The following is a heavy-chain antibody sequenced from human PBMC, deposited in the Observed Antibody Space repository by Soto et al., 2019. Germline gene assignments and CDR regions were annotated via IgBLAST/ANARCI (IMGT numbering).Heavy chain of an antibody. V-gene: IGHV3-23*01. D-gene: IGHD5-18*01. CDR3: AKTRRNTAMVTFDY. CDR1: GSTSTSYA. J-gene: IGHJ4*02. CDR2: FSGIGRST. Sequence: PGESLRLSWAAAGSTSTSYAMGWGRPRPGKVRGWVGAFSGIGRSTYYAGSVKGRGAIPTDNSKDTMYLQMNSMRAEDTAVYYCAKTRRNTAMVTFDYWGQGTMVTVSS.